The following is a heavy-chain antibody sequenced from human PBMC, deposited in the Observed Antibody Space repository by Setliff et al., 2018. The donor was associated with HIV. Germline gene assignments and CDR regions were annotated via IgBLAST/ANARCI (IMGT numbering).Heavy chain of an antibody. CDR2: IKQDGSEK. D-gene: IGHD3-3*01. Sequence: LRLSCAASGFTFSSYWMSWVRQAPGKGLEWVANIKQDGSEKYYVDSVKGRFTISRDNAKNSLYLQMNSLRVEDTAVYYCARVDFWSGWSGYPYYMDVWGKGTTVTVSS. J-gene: IGHJ6*03. V-gene: IGHV3-7*01. CDR1: GFTFSSYW. CDR3: ARVDFWSGWSGYPYYMDV.